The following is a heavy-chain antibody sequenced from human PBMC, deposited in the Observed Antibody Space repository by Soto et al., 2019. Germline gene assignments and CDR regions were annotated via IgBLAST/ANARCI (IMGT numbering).Heavy chain of an antibody. D-gene: IGHD2-15*01. J-gene: IGHJ5*02. CDR2: IYYSGST. Sequence: PSETLSLTCTVSGGSISSSSYYRGWIRQPPGKGLEWIGSIYYSGSTYYNPSLKSRVTISVDTSKNQFSLKLSSVTAADTAVYYCARRVTGKGYCSGGSCYRHAVVSFDPWGQGPLVTVSS. CDR1: GGSISSSSYY. V-gene: IGHV4-39*01. CDR3: ARRVTGKGYCSGGSCYRHAVVSFDP.